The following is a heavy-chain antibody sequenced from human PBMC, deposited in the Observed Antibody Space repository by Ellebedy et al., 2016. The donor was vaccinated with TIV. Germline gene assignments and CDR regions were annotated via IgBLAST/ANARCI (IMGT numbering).Heavy chain of an antibody. CDR1: GGSFSGYY. J-gene: IGHJ6*02. V-gene: IGHV4-34*01. CDR2: INHSGST. D-gene: IGHD3-3*01. CDR3: ARGRAYYDFWSGYYTNKANYYYYGMDV. Sequence: MPSETLSLTCAVYGGSFSGYYWSWIRQPPGKGLEWIGEINHSGSTNYNPSLKSRVTISVDTSKNQFSLTLSSVTAADTAVYYCARGRAYYDFWSGYYTNKANYYYYGMDVWGQGTTVTVSS.